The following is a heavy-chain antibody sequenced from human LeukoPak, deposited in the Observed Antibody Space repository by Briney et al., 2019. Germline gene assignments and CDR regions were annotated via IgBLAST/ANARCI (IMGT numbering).Heavy chain of an antibody. V-gene: IGHV1-69*05. Sequence: SVKVSCKASGGTFSSYAISWVRQAPGQGLEWMGRIIPIFGTANYAQKFQGRVTITTDESTSTAYMELSSLRSEDTAVYYCARDSHAIAAAGTGLGGHMDVWGKGTTVTVSS. J-gene: IGHJ6*03. D-gene: IGHD6-13*01. CDR1: GGTFSSYA. CDR3: ARDSHAIAAAGTGLGGHMDV. CDR2: IIPIFGTA.